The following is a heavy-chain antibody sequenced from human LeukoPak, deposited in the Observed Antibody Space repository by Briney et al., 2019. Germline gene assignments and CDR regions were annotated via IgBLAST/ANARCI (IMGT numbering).Heavy chain of an antibody. CDR1: GGSFSGYY. V-gene: IGHV4-34*01. D-gene: IGHD3-3*01. J-gene: IGHJ4*02. CDR3: ARGPRADFWSGYPNPVDY. CDR2: INHSGST. Sequence: SETLSLTCAVYGGSFSGYYWSWIRQPPGKGLEWIGEINHSGSTNYNPSLKSRVTISVDTSKNQFSLKLSSVTAADTAVYYCARGPRADFWSGYPNPVDYWGQGTLVTVSS.